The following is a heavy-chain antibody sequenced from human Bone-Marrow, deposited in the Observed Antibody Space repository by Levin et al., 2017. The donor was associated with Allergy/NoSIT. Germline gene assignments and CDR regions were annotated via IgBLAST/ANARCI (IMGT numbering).Heavy chain of an antibody. D-gene: IGHD2-21*02. CDR1: GFSFSTYT. J-gene: IGHJ5*02. V-gene: IGHV3-23*01. CDR3: AKVPSGTAVAWFDP. CDR2: IRGSGTST. Sequence: SGESLKISCTGAGFSFSTYTMSWVRQAPGKGLEWVSVIRGSGTSTYYADSVQGRFIISRDNSKNTLFLQMNSLTAEDTAIYYCAKVPSGTAVAWFDPWGPGTQVTVSS.